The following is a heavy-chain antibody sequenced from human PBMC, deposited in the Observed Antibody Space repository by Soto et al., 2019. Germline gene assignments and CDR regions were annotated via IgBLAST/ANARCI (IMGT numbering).Heavy chain of an antibody. CDR3: ARTDNVGYYPY. V-gene: IGHV4-38-2*01. J-gene: IGHJ4*02. Sequence: SETLCVTGALYDDSIRSGYYVACIRRTPGKGLEWIGSMYHSGTTYYNPSLKSRVTISVDTSRNQFSLKLSSVTAADSAVYYCARTDNVGYYPYFGQGTLVPVSS. CDR1: DDSIRSGYY. CDR2: MYHSGTT. D-gene: IGHD3-3*01.